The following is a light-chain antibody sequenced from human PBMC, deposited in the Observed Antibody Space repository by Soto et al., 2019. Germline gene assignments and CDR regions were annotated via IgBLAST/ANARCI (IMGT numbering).Light chain of an antibody. Sequence: EIVLTQSPGTLSLSPGERATLFCRASQTITTSQLAWYQQKPGQAPRVLIFGASNRATGIPDRFSGSGSGTDFTLTISSLQSEDFAVYYCQQYHEWPLTFGGWTRWEIK. CDR3: QQYHEWPLT. J-gene: IGKJ4*01. CDR2: GAS. CDR1: QTITTSQ. V-gene: IGKV3-20*01.